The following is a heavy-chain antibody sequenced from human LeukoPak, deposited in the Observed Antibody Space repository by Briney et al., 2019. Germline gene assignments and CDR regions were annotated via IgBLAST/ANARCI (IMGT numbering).Heavy chain of an antibody. V-gene: IGHV4-34*01. CDR2: INHSGST. D-gene: IGHD6-13*01. J-gene: IGHJ4*02. Sequence: SETLSLTCAVYGGSFSGYYWSWIRQPPGKGLEWIGEINHSGSTNYNPSLKSRVTISVDTSKNQFSLKLSSVTAADTAVYYCARLQGAAAGNDYWGQGTLVTVSS. CDR1: GGSFSGYY. CDR3: ARLQGAAAGNDY.